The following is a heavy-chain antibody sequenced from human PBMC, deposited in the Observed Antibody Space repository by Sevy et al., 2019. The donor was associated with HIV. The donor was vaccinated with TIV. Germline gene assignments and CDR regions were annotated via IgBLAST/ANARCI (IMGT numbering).Heavy chain of an antibody. CDR1: GGSISRSNYY. CDR3: ARVTWYSSGWYWFEP. J-gene: IGHJ5*02. CDR2: IYYSGST. V-gene: IGHV4-39*01. Sequence: SEILSLTCTVSGGSISRSNYYWGWIRQPPGKGLEWIGSIYYSGSTYYKPSLKSRVTISVDTSKNQCSLKLSSVTAADTAVYYCARVTWYSSGWYWFEPWGHGTLVTVSS. D-gene: IGHD6-19*01.